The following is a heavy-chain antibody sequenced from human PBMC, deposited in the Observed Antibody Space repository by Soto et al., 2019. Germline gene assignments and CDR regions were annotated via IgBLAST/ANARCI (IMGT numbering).Heavy chain of an antibody. CDR3: VRDLDGSGSYYTDY. D-gene: IGHD3-10*01. CDR1: GYNFINYG. CDR2: IRVHNGNT. V-gene: IGHV1-18*01. Sequence: QVHLVQSGVEVKKPGASVKVSCKASGYNFINYGITWVRQAPGQGLEWMGWIRVHNGNTNYAQKLQGRVTMTTDTSTSTAYMELRSLRSHDTAVYYCVRDLDGSGSYYTDYWGPGTLVTVSS. J-gene: IGHJ4*02.